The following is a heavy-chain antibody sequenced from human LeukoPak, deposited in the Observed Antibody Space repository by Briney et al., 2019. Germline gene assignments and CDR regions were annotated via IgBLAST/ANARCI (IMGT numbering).Heavy chain of an antibody. CDR1: GFTLSIYD. J-gene: IGHJ6*03. D-gene: IGHD4-17*01. CDR3: AKGTRDYGDYVPYYYYYMDV. CDR2: TDRGVGSTNT. V-gene: IGHV3-23*01. Sequence: GGSLRLSCAASGFTLSIYDMSWVRQAPGKGLECVSATDRGVGSTNTYYADSAKGRFTISRDNSKNTLYLQMNSLRAEDTAVYYCAKGTRDYGDYVPYYYYYMDVWGKGTTVTVSS.